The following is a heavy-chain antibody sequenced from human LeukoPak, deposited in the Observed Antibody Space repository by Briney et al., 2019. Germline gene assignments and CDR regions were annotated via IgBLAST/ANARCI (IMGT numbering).Heavy chain of an antibody. CDR2: IQPDGSQK. J-gene: IGHJ3*01. CDR1: GFTFSSYW. D-gene: IGHD3-3*01. Sequence: GGSLRLSCAAFGFTFSSYWMSWVRQAPGKGLEWVANIQPDGSQKYSIDSVKGRFTISRDNTRNSLHLQMNSLRAEDTAIYYCARGDFWSGDYTDAFDVWGQGTMVTVSS. V-gene: IGHV3-7*04. CDR3: ARGDFWSGDYTDAFDV.